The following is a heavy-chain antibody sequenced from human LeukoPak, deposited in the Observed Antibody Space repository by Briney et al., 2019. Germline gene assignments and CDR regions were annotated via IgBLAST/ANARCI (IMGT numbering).Heavy chain of an antibody. V-gene: IGHV1-46*01. Sequence: ASVKVSCKASGNTFTNYYMHWVRQAPGQGLEWMGIINPGGENTGYAQKFQGRVTMTRDTSTSTVYMELSSLRSEDTAVYYCARATYYDSSGYYTGPDFWGQGTLVTVSA. D-gene: IGHD3-22*01. CDR2: INPGGENT. CDR1: GNTFTNYY. CDR3: ARATYYDSSGYYTGPDF. J-gene: IGHJ4*02.